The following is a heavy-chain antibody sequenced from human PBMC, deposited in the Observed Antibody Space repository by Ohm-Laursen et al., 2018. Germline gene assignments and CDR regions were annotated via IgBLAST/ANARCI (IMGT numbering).Heavy chain of an antibody. CDR1: GFTVSSDR. CDR2: IYSGGST. CDR3: ARGYLDSSIGN. V-gene: IGHV3-53*01. Sequence: SLRLSCAASGFTVSSDRMNWVRQAPGKGLEWVSIIYSGGSTSYADSVKGRFTISRDNFKNTLYLQLNSLRAEDTAVYYCARGYLDSSIGNWGQGTLVTVSS. J-gene: IGHJ4*02. D-gene: IGHD3-3*02.